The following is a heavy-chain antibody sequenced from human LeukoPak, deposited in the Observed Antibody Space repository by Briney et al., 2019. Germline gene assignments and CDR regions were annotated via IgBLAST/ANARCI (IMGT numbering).Heavy chain of an antibody. Sequence: GGSLRLSCAASGFTFSSYGMHWVRQAPGKGLEWVAVISYDGSNKYYADSVKGQFTISRDNAKNSLYLQMNSLRDEDTAVYYCARSKQLGYWGQGILVTVSS. J-gene: IGHJ4*02. D-gene: IGHD6-13*01. CDR2: ISYDGSNK. V-gene: IGHV3-30*03. CDR1: GFTFSSYG. CDR3: ARSKQLGY.